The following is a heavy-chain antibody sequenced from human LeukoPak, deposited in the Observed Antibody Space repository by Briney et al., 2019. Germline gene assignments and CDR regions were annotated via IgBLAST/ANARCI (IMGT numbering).Heavy chain of an antibody. CDR3: ATVRAPSRNRYYYGSGPFDP. CDR2: FDPEDGET. V-gene: IGHV1-24*01. D-gene: IGHD3-10*01. Sequence: GASVKVSCKVSGYTLTELSMHWVRQAPGKGLEWMGGFDPEDGETIYAQKFQGRVTMTEDTSTDTAYMELSSLRSEDTAVYYCATVRAPSRNRYYYGSGPFDPWGQGTLVTVSS. CDR1: GYTLTELS. J-gene: IGHJ5*02.